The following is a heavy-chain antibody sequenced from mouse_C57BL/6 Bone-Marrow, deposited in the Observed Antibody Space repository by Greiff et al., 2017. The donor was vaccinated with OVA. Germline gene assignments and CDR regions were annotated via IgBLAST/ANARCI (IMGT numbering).Heavy chain of an antibody. CDR3: ARRPLRGSAMDY. CDR1: GYTFTSYW. V-gene: IGHV1-55*01. J-gene: IGHJ4*01. Sequence: QVQLQPGAELVKPGASVKMSCKASGYTFTSYWITWVKQRPGQGLEWIGDIYPGSGSTNYNEKFKSKATLTVDTSSSTAYMQLSSLTSEDSAVYYCARRPLRGSAMDYWGQGTSVTVSS. CDR2: IYPGSGST.